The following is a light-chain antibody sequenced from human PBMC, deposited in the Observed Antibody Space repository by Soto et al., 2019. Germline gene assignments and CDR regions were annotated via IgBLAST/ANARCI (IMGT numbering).Light chain of an antibody. CDR1: QSGLNSLNNKNY. V-gene: IGKV4-1*01. Sequence: DIVMTQSPDSLAVSLGERATINCKSSQSGLNSLNNKNYLAWYQQKPGQPPKMLIYWASTRELGVPDRFSGSGSGTDFTLTISSLQASDVAVYYCQQYSSIPLTFGGGTKVEIK. CDR2: WAS. J-gene: IGKJ4*01. CDR3: QQYSSIPLT.